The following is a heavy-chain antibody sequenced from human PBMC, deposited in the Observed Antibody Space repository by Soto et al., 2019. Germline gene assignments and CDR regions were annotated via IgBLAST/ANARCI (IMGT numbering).Heavy chain of an antibody. V-gene: IGHV4-34*01. CDR3: ARGYYGSGSYYDY. Sequence: PSETLSLTCAVYGGSFSGYYWSWIRQPPGKGLEWIGEINHSGSTNYNPSLKSRVTISVDTSKNQFSLKLSSVTAADTVVYYCARGYYGSGSYYDYWGQGTLVTVSS. D-gene: IGHD3-10*01. CDR1: GGSFSGYY. J-gene: IGHJ4*02. CDR2: INHSGST.